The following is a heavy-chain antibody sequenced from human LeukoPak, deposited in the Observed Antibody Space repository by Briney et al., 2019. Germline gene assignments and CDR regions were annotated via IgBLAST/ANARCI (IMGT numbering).Heavy chain of an antibody. Sequence: GASVKVSCKASEGTFSSYAISWVRQAPGQGLEWMGGIIPIFGTASYAQKFQGRVTITTDESTSTAYMELSSLRSEDTAVYYCAKSSSGPYSSSSRYYYYYYMDVWGKGTTVTVSS. CDR2: IIPIFGTA. CDR3: AKSSSGPYSSSSRYYYYYYMDV. D-gene: IGHD6-6*01. CDR1: EGTFSSYA. J-gene: IGHJ6*03. V-gene: IGHV1-69*05.